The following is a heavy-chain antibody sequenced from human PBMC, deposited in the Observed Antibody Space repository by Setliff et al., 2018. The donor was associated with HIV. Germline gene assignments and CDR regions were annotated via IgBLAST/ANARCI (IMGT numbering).Heavy chain of an antibody. CDR1: GFTFSSYW. J-gene: IGHJ4*02. CDR2: ISSHIGKNT. CDR3: ARDFTELASFDY. V-gene: IGHV3-48*04. D-gene: IGHD1-1*01. Sequence: PGGSLRLSCAASGFTFSSYWMSWVRQAPGKGLEWVSYISSHIGKNTNYADSVKGRFTISRDNTNNLLYLQMNSLRAEDTAIYFCARDFTELASFDYWGQGTLVTVSS.